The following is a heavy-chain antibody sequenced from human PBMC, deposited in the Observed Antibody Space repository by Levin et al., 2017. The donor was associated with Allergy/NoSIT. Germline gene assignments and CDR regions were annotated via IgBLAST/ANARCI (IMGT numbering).Heavy chain of an antibody. Sequence: LSLTCAGSGFLFINAYMHWVRQAPGKGLEYVSGIKTNGDSTYGNSVKGRFSISRDNSKNTVYLQMGSLTTEDTAVYYCVRDFYGMDVWGQGTTVTVSS. J-gene: IGHJ6*02. CDR1: GFLFINAY. CDR3: VRDFYGMDV. V-gene: IGHV3-64*01. CDR2: IKTNGDST.